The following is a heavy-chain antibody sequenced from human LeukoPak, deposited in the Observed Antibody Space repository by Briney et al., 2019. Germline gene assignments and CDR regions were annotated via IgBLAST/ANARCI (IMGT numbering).Heavy chain of an antibody. Sequence: GGSLRLSCAASGFTFSSYATHWVRQAPGKGLEWVAVISYDGSNKYYADSVKGRFTISRDNSKNTLYLQMNSLRAEGTAVYYCARESGDGYNFNYWGQGTLVTVSS. V-gene: IGHV3-30*04. CDR2: ISYDGSNK. CDR1: GFTFSSYA. J-gene: IGHJ4*02. D-gene: IGHD5-24*01. CDR3: ARESGDGYNFNY.